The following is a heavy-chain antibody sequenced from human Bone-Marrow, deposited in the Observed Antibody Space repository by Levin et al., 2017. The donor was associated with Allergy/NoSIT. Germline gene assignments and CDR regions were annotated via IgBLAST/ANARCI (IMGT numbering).Heavy chain of an antibody. D-gene: IGHD3-22*01. CDR3: ARGSGDSRFLGASYFDY. Sequence: KISCKASGGTFSSYAISWVRQAPGQGLEWMGGIIPIFGTANYAQKFQGRVTITADESTSTAYMELSSLRSEDTAVYYCARGSGDSRFLGASYFDYWGQGTLVTVSS. CDR2: IIPIFGTA. V-gene: IGHV1-69*01. J-gene: IGHJ4*02. CDR1: GGTFSSYA.